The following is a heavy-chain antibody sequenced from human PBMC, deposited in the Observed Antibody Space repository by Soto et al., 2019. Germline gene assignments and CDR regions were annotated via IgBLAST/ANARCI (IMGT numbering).Heavy chain of an antibody. CDR3: ARQDREQWLVPGHFDY. CDR1: GGSISSSSYY. V-gene: IGHV4-39*01. D-gene: IGHD6-19*01. Sequence: PSETLSLTCTVSGGSISSSSYYWGWIRQPPGKGLEWIGSIYYSGSTYYNPSLKSRVTIYVDTSKNQFSLKLSSVTAADTAVYYCARQDREQWLVPGHFDYWGQGTLVTVSS. CDR2: IYYSGST. J-gene: IGHJ4*02.